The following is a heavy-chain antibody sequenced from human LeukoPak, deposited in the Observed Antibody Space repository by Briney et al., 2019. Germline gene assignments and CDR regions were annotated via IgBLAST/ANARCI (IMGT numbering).Heavy chain of an antibody. J-gene: IGHJ4*02. CDR1: GFSLKTSGVG. CDR2: TYWGDNK. Sequence: SGPTLVKPTQTLTLTCTFSGFSLKTSGVGVGWVRQPPGKALEWLALTYWGDNKPYSPSLRSRLTITKDTSKNQVVLTMTNMDPVDTDTYYCVRSTGIAVPFDYWGQGTLVTVSS. V-gene: IGHV2-5*02. CDR3: VRSTGIAVPFDY. D-gene: IGHD6-19*01.